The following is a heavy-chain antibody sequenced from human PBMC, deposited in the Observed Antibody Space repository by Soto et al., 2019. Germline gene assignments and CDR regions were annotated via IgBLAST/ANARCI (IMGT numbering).Heavy chain of an antibody. D-gene: IGHD3-3*01. CDR3: AKAGGTIFGVVITYSDY. Sequence: HPGGSMRLSCAASGFPFSSYAMSWVRQAPGKGLEWVSAISGSGGSTYYADSVKGRFTISRDNSKNTLYLQMNSLRAEDTAVYYCAKAGGTIFGVVITYSDYWGQGTLVTVSS. CDR1: GFPFSSYA. V-gene: IGHV3-23*01. J-gene: IGHJ4*02. CDR2: ISGSGGST.